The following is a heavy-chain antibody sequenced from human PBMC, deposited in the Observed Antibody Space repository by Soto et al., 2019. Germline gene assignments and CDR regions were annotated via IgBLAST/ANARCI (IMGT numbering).Heavy chain of an antibody. V-gene: IGHV3-66*01. CDR2: IYSGGAT. CDR3: ARDRYCDY. Sequence: EVQLVESGGGLVQPGGSLRLSCAASGFTVSSNYMTWVRQAPGKGLEWVSIIYSGGATYYADSVKGRFTISRDNSKNTLYLQMNSLRAEDTAGYYCARDRYCDYWGQGTLVTVSS. CDR1: GFTVSSNY. J-gene: IGHJ4*02.